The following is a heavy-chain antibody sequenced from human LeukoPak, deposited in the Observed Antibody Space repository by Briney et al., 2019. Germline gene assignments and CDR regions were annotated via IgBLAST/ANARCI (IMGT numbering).Heavy chain of an antibody. D-gene: IGHD3-10*01. J-gene: IGHJ4*02. V-gene: IGHV1-2*02. CDR1: GYTFTGYY. CDR3: ARGLLWFGEGHNDY. CDR2: INPNSGGT. Sequence: APVKVSCKASGYTFTGYYMHWVRQAPGQGLEWMGWINPNSGGTNYAQKFQGRVTMTRDTSISTAYMELRSLRSDDTAVYYCARGLLWFGEGHNDYWGQGTLVTVSS.